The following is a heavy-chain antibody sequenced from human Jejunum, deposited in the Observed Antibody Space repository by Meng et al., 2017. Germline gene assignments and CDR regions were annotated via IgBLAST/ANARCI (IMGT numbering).Heavy chain of an antibody. D-gene: IGHD3-22*01. Sequence: GESLKISCAGSGFTFSNYAMHWVRQAPGKGLEWVAIISYDGSNKYYADSVKGRFTISRDNSKNTLYLQMNSLGAEDTAVYYCVRKYDNDGYYFGNWGQGNLVTGAS. CDR1: GFTFSNYA. CDR2: ISYDGSNK. CDR3: VRKYDNDGYYFGN. J-gene: IGHJ4*02. V-gene: IGHV3-30*01.